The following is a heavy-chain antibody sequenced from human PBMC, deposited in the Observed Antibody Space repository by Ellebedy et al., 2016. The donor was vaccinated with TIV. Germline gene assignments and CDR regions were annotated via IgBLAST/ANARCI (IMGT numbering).Heavy chain of an antibody. V-gene: IGHV4-34*01. D-gene: IGHD3-10*01. CDR2: ITHSGST. CDR1: GGSFSGYY. CDR3: ARLLITMVYGMDV. J-gene: IGHJ6*02. Sequence: MPSGTLSLTCAVSGGSFSGYYWSWIRQPPGKGLEWIGEITHSGSTNYNPSLKNRVIISVDPSKNQFSLKLSSVTAADTAVYYCARLLITMVYGMDVWGQGTTVTVSS.